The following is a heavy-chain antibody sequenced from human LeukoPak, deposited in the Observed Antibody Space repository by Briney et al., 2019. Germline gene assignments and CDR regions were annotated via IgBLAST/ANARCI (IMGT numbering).Heavy chain of an antibody. CDR3: ARGRGYRFRMTVYGVETTTSPPLDY. V-gene: IGHV1-18*01. J-gene: IGHJ4*02. Sequence: GASVKVSCKTSGYTFTSNGINWVRQAPGQGLEWMGWISAYNGKTIYTQNFQGRVFLTTDTSTSTAYMELRSLRSDDTAVYYCARGRGYRFRMTVYGVETTTSPPLDYWGQGTLVTVSS. D-gene: IGHD3-22*01. CDR1: GYTFTSNG. CDR2: ISAYNGKT.